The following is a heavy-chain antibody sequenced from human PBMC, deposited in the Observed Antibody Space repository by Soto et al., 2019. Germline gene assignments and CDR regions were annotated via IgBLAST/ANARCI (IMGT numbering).Heavy chain of an antibody. Sequence: VHLVQSGGELKKPWASVKVSCKASGYSFSDFGITWVRQAPGKGLEWMGWINGKNGNTNYAQKVQGRVTSTADTSTSTAYMEVRALPSDDMGIYYCARRDYYEANGTVENWGQGTPVTVSS. CDR3: ARRDYYEANGTVEN. J-gene: IGHJ4*02. V-gene: IGHV1-18*03. CDR2: INGKNGNT. D-gene: IGHD4-17*01. CDR1: GYSFSDFG.